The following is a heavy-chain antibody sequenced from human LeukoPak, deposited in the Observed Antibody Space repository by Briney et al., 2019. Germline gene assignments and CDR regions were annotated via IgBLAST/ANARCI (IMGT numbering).Heavy chain of an antibody. V-gene: IGHV3-74*01. J-gene: IGHJ6*02. CDR2: VNSDGSTT. Sequence: GGSLRLSCAASGFTFSIYWMHWVRQAPGNGLVWVSRVNSDGSTTTYADSVKGRFTISRDNAKNTPYLQMNSLRAEDTAVYYCASSSPTVVSDTYYYYAMDVWGQGTTVTVSS. D-gene: IGHD4-23*01. CDR1: GFTFSIYW. CDR3: ASSSPTVVSDTYYYYAMDV.